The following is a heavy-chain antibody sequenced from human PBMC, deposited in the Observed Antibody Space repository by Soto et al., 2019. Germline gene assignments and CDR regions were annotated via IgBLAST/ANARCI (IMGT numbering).Heavy chain of an antibody. J-gene: IGHJ4*02. D-gene: IGHD1-26*01. V-gene: IGHV4-59*01. CDR1: GGSISSYY. Sequence: PSETLSLTCTVSGGSISSYYWSWIRQPPGKGPEWIGCVYHSGTTNYNPSLESRVTISLDASKNQFSLKLNSVTAADTAVYYCASGASERLFDYWGQGTLVTVSS. CDR2: VYHSGTT. CDR3: ASGASERLFDY.